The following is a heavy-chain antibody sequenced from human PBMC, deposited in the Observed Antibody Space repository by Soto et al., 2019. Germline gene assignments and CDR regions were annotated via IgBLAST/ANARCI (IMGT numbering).Heavy chain of an antibody. D-gene: IGHD3-3*01. CDR3: ARDSDVLRFLEWLSPVDP. V-gene: IGHV1-18*01. CDR1: GYTFTSYG. Sequence: ASVKVSCKASGYTFTSYGISWVRQAPGQGLEWMGWISAYNGNTNYAQKLQGRVTMTTDTSTSTAYMELRSLRSDDTAVYYCARDSDVLRFLEWLSPVDPWGQGTLVTVSS. CDR2: ISAYNGNT. J-gene: IGHJ5*02.